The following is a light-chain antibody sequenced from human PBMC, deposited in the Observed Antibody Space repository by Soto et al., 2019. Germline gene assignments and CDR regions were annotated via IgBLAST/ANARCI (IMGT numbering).Light chain of an antibody. CDR1: RSLVDSDGNAY. CDR3: MQATQLRT. Sequence: EIVLTQTPLLSTVTLGQPASISCRSSRSLVDSDGNAYLTWLHQRPGQPPRPLIYKVSQRLSGVPDSFSGSGAGTDFTLHISRVEAEDVGTYFCMQATQLRTFGQGTRLEIK. CDR2: KVS. V-gene: IGKV2-24*01. J-gene: IGKJ5*01.